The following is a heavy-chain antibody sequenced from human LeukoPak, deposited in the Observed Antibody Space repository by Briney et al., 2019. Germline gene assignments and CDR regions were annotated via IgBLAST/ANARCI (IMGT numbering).Heavy chain of an antibody. J-gene: IGHJ1*01. CDR1: GASISSYY. D-gene: IGHD3-10*01. V-gene: IGHV4-59*01. CDR3: ATASFGYFQH. CDR2: IYYSGST. Sequence: PSETLSLTCTVSGASISSYYLSWIRQPPGKGLEWIGYIYYSGSTNYNPSLKSRVTMSLDTSKNQFSLRLGSVTAADTAVFYCATASFGYFQHWGQGTLVTVSS.